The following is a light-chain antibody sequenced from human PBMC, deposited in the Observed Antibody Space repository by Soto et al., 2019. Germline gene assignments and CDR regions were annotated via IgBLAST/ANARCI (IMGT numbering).Light chain of an antibody. CDR1: SSDVGGYNY. Sequence: QSALTQPPSASGSHRQSVTISCTGTSSDVGGYNYVSWYQQHPGKVPKLLIYEVTRRPSGVPDRFSGSKSGNTASLTVSALQAEDEAHYYCSSYAGNNVVIFGGGTKLTVL. CDR3: SSYAGNNVVI. J-gene: IGLJ2*01. V-gene: IGLV2-8*01. CDR2: EVT.